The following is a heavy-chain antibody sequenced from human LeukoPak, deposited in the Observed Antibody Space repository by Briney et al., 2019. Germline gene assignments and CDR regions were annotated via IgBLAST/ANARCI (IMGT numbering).Heavy chain of an antibody. V-gene: IGHV3-7*01. CDR2: INMDGSER. J-gene: IGHJ4*02. CDR3: ARDKVTY. CDR1: GFTFGNYW. Sequence: GGSLRLSCAASGFTFGNYWMSWVRQAPGKGPEWVAHINMDGSERYYVDSVKGRFTISRDNAKNSLYLQMNSLKVEDTAVYYCARDKVTYWGPGTLVTVSS.